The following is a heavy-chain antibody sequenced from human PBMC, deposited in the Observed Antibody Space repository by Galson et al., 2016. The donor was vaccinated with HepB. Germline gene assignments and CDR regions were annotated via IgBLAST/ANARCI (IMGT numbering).Heavy chain of an antibody. V-gene: IGHV3-30*03. CDR2: ISYHGTNK. CDR1: GFPFTTYG. CDR3: ARVGYSIDFFYYYYGMDV. J-gene: IGHJ6*02. D-gene: IGHD6-13*01. Sequence: SLRLSCAATGFPFTTYGMHWVRQAPGKGLEWVAFISYHGTNKYYADSVKGRFTISKNNSADTVFLQMNSLRPEDTAVYYCARVGYSIDFFYYYYGMDVWGQGTLVTVSS.